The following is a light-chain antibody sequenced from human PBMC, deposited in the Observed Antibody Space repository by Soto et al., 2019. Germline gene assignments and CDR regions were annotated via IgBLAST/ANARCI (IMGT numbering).Light chain of an antibody. CDR2: KAS. V-gene: IGKV1-5*03. CDR3: QQYYRLVT. J-gene: IGKJ3*01. CDR1: QSISSW. Sequence: DIQMTQSPSTLSASLGDRVTITCRASQSISSWLAWYQQKPGKAPKLLIYKASSLESGVPSRFSGSGSGTEFTRTIISLQPDDSATYYCQQYYRLVTFGPGTKVEIK.